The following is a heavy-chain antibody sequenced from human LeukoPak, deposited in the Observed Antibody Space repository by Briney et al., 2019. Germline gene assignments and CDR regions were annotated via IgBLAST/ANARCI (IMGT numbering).Heavy chain of an antibody. J-gene: IGHJ4*02. CDR2: ISWNSGSI. V-gene: IGHV3-9*01. Sequence: GRSLRLSCAASGFTFDDYAMHWVRQAPGKGLEWVSGISWNSGSIGYADPVKGRFTISRDNAKNSLYLQMNSLRAEDTALYYCAKDTGYSSSWAFDYWGQGTLVTVSS. CDR1: GFTFDDYA. CDR3: AKDTGYSSSWAFDY. D-gene: IGHD6-13*01.